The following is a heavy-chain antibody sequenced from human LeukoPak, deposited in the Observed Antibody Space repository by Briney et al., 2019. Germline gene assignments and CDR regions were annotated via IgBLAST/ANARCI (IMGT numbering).Heavy chain of an antibody. Sequence: GGSLRLSCAASGFSFSSYSMSWVRQAPGKGLEWVSYISSSSTIYYADSVKGRFTISRDNAKNSLYLQMNSLSAEDTSMYYCTFSSYGDHVGVDAFDIWGQGTMVTVSS. CDR2: ISSSSTI. CDR3: TFSSYGDHVGVDAFDI. J-gene: IGHJ3*02. V-gene: IGHV3-48*01. CDR1: GFSFSSYS. D-gene: IGHD4-17*01.